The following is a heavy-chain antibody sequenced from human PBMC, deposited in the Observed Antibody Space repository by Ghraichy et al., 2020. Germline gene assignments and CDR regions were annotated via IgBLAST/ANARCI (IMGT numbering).Heavy chain of an antibody. D-gene: IGHD3-22*01. CDR1: GFTFSSYS. J-gene: IGHJ4*02. V-gene: IGHV3-21*01. CDR2: ISSKGHYL. Sequence: LSLTCAASGFTFSSYSMHWVRQAPGKGLEWVSSISSKGHYLYYADSMKGRFTLSRDNANNSLYLRINSLTAEDSAVYYCARERLYYYDGSFHYYLDCWGQETLVTVSS. CDR3: ARERLYYYDGSFHYYLDC.